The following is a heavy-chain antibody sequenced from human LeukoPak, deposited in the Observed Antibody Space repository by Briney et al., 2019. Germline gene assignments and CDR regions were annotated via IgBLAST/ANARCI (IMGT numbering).Heavy chain of an antibody. V-gene: IGHV1-18*01. Sequence: GASVKVSCKASGYTFTSYGISWVRQAPRQGLEWMGWITAYNGNTNYAQKLQGRVTMTTDTSTSTAYMELRSLRSDDTAVYYCARVSPEYYYYYGMDVWGQGTTVTVSS. CDR2: ITAYNGNT. J-gene: IGHJ6*02. D-gene: IGHD3-3*02. CDR1: GYTFTSYG. CDR3: ARVSPEYYYYYGMDV.